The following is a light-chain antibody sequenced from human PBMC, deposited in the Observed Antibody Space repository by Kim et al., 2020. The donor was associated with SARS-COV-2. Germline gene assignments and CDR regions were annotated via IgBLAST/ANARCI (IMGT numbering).Light chain of an antibody. CDR3: QQSYSTPLHS. J-gene: IGKJ2*03. Sequence: ASVGAQVTIHCRGSQNLCTYLTWYQQKPGKAPQLLIYAASSLRSGVPSRFSGSGSGTDFTLTIGSLPPDDFATYYCQQSYSTPLHSFGQGTKLEI. CDR1: QNLCTY. CDR2: AAS. V-gene: IGKV1-39*01.